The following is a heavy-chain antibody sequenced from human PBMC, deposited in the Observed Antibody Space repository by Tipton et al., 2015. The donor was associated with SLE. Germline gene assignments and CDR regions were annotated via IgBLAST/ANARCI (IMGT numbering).Heavy chain of an antibody. J-gene: IGHJ3*02. V-gene: IGHV3-48*03. Sequence: SLRLSCAASGFTFSSYEMNWVRQAPGKGLEWVSYISSSGSTIYYADSVKGRFTISRDNAKNSLYLQMNSLRAEDTAVYYCARDRESSSASAFEIWGQGTMVTGSS. CDR3: ARDRESSSASAFEI. CDR1: GFTFSSYE. CDR2: ISSSGSTI. D-gene: IGHD6-13*01.